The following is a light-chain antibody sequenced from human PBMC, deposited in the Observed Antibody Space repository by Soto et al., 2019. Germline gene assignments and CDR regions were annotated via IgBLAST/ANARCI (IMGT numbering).Light chain of an antibody. Sequence: EIVLTQSPGTLSLSPGERATLSCRASQSVSSSYLAWYQQKPGQAPRLLISGASIRAAGIPDRVSGSGSGTDFTLTISRLEPEDFAVYYCQHYGTSPLTFGGGTKVDIK. CDR3: QHYGTSPLT. CDR2: GAS. V-gene: IGKV3-20*01. J-gene: IGKJ4*01. CDR1: QSVSSSY.